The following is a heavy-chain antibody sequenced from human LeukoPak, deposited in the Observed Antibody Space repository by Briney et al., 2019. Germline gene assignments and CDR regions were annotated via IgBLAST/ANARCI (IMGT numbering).Heavy chain of an antibody. Sequence: PSETLSLTCTVSDGSIGSYYWSWVRQPAGKGLEWIGRIYSSGSTNYNPSLQSRVAMSADTSKNQFSLRLTSVTAADTAVYFCARGPSAVAGTDWYFDLWGRGTLVTVSS. CDR2: IYSSGST. D-gene: IGHD6-19*01. J-gene: IGHJ2*01. V-gene: IGHV4-4*07. CDR3: ARGPSAVAGTDWYFDL. CDR1: DGSIGSYY.